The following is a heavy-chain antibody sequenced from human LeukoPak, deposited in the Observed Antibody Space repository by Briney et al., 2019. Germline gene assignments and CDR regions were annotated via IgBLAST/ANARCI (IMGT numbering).Heavy chain of an antibody. D-gene: IGHD1-26*01. CDR2: INWNGGST. CDR1: GFTFDDYG. V-gene: IGHV3-20*04. CDR3: ARARFSGSYLDWFDP. J-gene: IGHJ5*02. Sequence: GESLRLSCAASGFTFDDYGMSWVRQAPGKGLEWVSGINWNGGSTGYADSVKGRFTISRDNAKNSLYLQMNSLRAEDTALYYCARARFSGSYLDWFDPWGQGTLVTVSS.